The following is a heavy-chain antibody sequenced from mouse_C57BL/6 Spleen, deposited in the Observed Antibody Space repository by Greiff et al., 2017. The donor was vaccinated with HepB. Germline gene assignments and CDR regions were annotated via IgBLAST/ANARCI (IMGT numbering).Heavy chain of an antibody. CDR3: ARGDYGSSYVFDY. CDR1: GYTFTDYY. CDR2: IYPGSGNT. D-gene: IGHD1-1*01. V-gene: IGHV1-76*01. J-gene: IGHJ2*01. Sequence: QVQLKESGAELVRPGASVKLSCKASGYTFTDYYINWVKQRPGQGLEWIARIYPGSGNTYYNEKFKGKATLTAEKSSSTAYMQLSSLTSEDSAVYFCARGDYGSSYVFDYWGQGTTLTVSS.